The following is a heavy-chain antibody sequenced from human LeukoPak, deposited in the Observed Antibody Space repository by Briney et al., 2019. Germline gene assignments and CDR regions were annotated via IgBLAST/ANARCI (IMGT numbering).Heavy chain of an antibody. V-gene: IGHV4-39*07. CDR2: IYYSGST. Sequence: SETLSLTCTVSGGSISSSSYYWGWIRQPPGKGLEWIGSIYYSGSTYYNLSLKSRVTISVDTSKNQFSLKLSSVTAADTAVYYCARDLGAFDIWGQGTMVTVSS. D-gene: IGHD7-27*01. CDR1: GGSISSSSYY. J-gene: IGHJ3*02. CDR3: ARDLGAFDI.